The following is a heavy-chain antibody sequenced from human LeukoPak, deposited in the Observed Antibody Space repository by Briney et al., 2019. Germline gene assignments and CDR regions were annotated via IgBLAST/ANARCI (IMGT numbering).Heavy chain of an antibody. V-gene: IGHV3-23*01. CDR3: AKDSGGTYFYYYYYMDV. CDR1: GFTFSTYA. CDR2: ISAGGATI. Sequence: PGGSLRLSCAASGFTFSTYAMSWVRQAPGKGLEWVSAISAGGATIYYADSVKGRFTISRDNSKSTLYLQINSLRAEDTAVYYCAKDSGGTYFYYYYYMDVWGKGTTVTVSS. J-gene: IGHJ6*03. D-gene: IGHD1-26*01.